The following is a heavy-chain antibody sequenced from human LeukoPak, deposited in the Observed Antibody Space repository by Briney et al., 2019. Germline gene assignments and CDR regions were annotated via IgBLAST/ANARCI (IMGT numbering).Heavy chain of an antibody. CDR2: ISWNSGSI. V-gene: IGHV3-9*03. Sequence: PGRSLRLSCAASGFTFDDYAMHWVRHAPGKGLEWVSGISWNSGSIGYVDSVKGRFTISRDNAKNSLYLQMNSLRAEDMAVFFCVRESRSGTSYWGQGTLVTVSS. D-gene: IGHD3-10*01. CDR1: GFTFDDYA. J-gene: IGHJ4*02. CDR3: VRESRSGTSY.